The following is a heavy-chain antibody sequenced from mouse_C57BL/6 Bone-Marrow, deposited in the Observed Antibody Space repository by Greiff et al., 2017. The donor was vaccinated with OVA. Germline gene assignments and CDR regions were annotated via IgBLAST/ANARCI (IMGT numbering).Heavy chain of an antibody. CDR2: INPSTGGT. J-gene: IGHJ2*01. Sequence: VQLQQSGPELVKPGASVKISCKASGYSFTGYYMHWVKQSSEKSLEWIGEINPSTGGTSYNQKFKGKATLTVDKSSSTAYMQLKSLASEDSAVDYCARLPFITTVLDYWGQGTTLTVSS. CDR3: ARLPFITTVLDY. D-gene: IGHD1-1*01. CDR1: GYSFTGYY. V-gene: IGHV1-43*01.